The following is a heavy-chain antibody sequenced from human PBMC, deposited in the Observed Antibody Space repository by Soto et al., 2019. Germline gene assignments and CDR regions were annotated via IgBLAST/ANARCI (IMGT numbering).Heavy chain of an antibody. CDR3: ARAFLPIAVAGTGIDY. D-gene: IGHD6-19*01. Sequence: QVQLVQSGAEVKKPGASVKVSCKASGYTFTSYAMHWVRQAPGQRLEWMGWINAGNGNTKYSQKFQGRVTITRDTSASTVYMELSSLRSEDTAVYYCARAFLPIAVAGTGIDYWGQGTLVTVSS. J-gene: IGHJ4*02. CDR1: GYTFTSYA. V-gene: IGHV1-3*01. CDR2: INAGNGNT.